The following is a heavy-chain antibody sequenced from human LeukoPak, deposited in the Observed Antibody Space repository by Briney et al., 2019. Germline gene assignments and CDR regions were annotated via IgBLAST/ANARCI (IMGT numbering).Heavy chain of an antibody. J-gene: IGHJ4*02. D-gene: IGHD2-2*01. CDR2: IYYSGST. V-gene: IGHV4-30-4*01. CDR1: GGSISSGDYY. CDR3: ARESGRYCSSTSCTGDFDY. Sequence: PSETLSLTCTVSGGSISSGDYYWSWIRQPPGKGLEWIGYIYYSGSTYYNPSLKSRVTISVDTSKNQFSLKLSSVTAADTAVYYCARESGRYCSSTSCTGDFDYWGQGTLVTVSS.